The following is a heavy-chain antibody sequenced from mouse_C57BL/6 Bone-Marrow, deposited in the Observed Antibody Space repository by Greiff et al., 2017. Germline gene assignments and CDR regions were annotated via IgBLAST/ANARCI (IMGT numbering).Heavy chain of an antibody. CDR2: ISYDGSN. CDR1: GYSITSGYY. D-gene: IGHD4-1*01. J-gene: IGHJ2*01. V-gene: IGHV3-6*01. Sequence: EVQLVESGPGLVKPSQSLSLTCSVTGYSITSGYYWNWIRQFPGNKLEWMGYISYDGSNNYNPSLKNRISITRDTSKNQFFLKLNSVTTEDTATYYCARAGTLYYFDYWGQGTTLTVSS. CDR3: ARAGTLYYFDY.